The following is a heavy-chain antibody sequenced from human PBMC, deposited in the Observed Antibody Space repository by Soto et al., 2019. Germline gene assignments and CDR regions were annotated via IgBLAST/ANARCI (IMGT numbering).Heavy chain of an antibody. CDR2: LHYSGSPI. D-gene: IGHD6-25*01. CDR1: GFTVTTYS. J-gene: IGHJ5*02. V-gene: IGHV3-48*02. CDR3: ARSPKPGSGDNWFDP. Sequence: GGSLRLSCAASGFTVTTYSMNWVRQAPGEGLEWIAYLHYSGSPIHYADSVKGRFTISRDNAKNSLYLQMNSLRDEDTAVYFCARSPKPGSGDNWFDPWGQGTLVTVSS.